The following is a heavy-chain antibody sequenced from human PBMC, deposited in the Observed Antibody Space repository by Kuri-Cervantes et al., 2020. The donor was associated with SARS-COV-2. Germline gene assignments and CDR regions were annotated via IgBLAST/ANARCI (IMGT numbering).Heavy chain of an antibody. J-gene: IGHJ4*02. V-gene: IGHV3-23*01. Sequence: GESLKISCAASGFTFGSYGMHWVRQAPGKGLEWVSAISGSGGSTYYADSVKGRFTISRDNSKNTLYLQMNSLKTEDTAVYYCTTTEPLGSSWYLSDFDYWGQGTLVTVSS. D-gene: IGHD6-13*01. CDR1: GFTFGSYG. CDR2: ISGSGGST. CDR3: TTTEPLGSSWYLSDFDY.